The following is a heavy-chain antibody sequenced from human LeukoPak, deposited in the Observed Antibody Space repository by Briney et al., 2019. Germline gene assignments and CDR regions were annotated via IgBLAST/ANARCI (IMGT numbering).Heavy chain of an antibody. Sequence: GGSLRLSCAASGFTFGDYAMSWVRQAPGKGLEWVSVISARGDATYFADSVKGRFTISRDNPKNTLFLQMDSLRAEDTAVYYCAEGQGNPSYCDWWGQGTLVTVSS. CDR3: AEGQGNPSYCDW. CDR2: ISARGDAT. V-gene: IGHV3-23*01. CDR1: GFTFGDYA. D-gene: IGHD2/OR15-2a*01. J-gene: IGHJ4*02.